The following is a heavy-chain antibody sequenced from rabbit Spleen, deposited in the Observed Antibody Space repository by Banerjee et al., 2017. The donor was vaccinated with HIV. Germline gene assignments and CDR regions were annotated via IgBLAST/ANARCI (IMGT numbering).Heavy chain of an antibody. J-gene: IGHJ4*01. CDR1: GFSFSDRDV. V-gene: IGHV1S45*01. Sequence: QEELEESGGGLVKPEGSLTLTCKASGFSFSDRDVMCWVRQAPGKGLEWIACINIVTGKSVYASWAKGRFFMSRTSSTTVTLQMTSLTAADTATYFCARDLVAVIGWNFNLWGPGTLVTVS. CDR3: ARDLVAVIGWNFNL. CDR2: INIVTGKS. D-gene: IGHD1-1*01.